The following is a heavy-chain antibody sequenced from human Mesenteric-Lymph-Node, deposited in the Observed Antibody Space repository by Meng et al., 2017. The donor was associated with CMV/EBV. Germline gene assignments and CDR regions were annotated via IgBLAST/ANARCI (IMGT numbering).Heavy chain of an antibody. CDR3: ARDVGILTGSQFDP. V-gene: IGHV4-61*01. CDR2: IYHSMNT. CDR1: GGSVSRSTYY. Sequence: ESLKISCTVSGGSVSRSTYYWSWIRQSPGKGLEWIGYIYHSMNTNYNPSLKSRVTISVDASKNQFSLKLSSVTAADTAVYYCARDVGILTGSQFDPWGQGTLVTVSS. D-gene: IGHD3-9*01. J-gene: IGHJ5*02.